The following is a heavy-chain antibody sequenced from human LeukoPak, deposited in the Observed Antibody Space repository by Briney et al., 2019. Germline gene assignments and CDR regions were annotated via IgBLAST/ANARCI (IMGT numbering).Heavy chain of an antibody. Sequence: PSETLSLTCAVYGGSFSGYYWSWIRQPPGKGLEWIGEINHSGSTNYNPSLKSRVTISVDTSKNQFSLKLSSVTAADTAVYYCARYQLLPDNWFDPWGQGTLVTVSS. CDR1: GGSFSGYY. V-gene: IGHV4-34*01. D-gene: IGHD2-2*01. J-gene: IGHJ5*02. CDR3: ARYQLLPDNWFDP. CDR2: INHSGST.